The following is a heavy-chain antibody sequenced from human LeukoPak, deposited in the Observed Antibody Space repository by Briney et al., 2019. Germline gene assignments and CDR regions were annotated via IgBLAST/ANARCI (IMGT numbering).Heavy chain of an antibody. CDR2: IKSKTDGGTT. V-gene: IGHV3-15*01. CDR1: GFTFSNAW. D-gene: IGHD5-12*01. J-gene: IGHJ6*02. Sequence: SGGSLRLSCAASGFTFSNAWMSWVRQAPGKGLEWVGRIKSKTDGGTTDYAAPVKGRFTISRDDSKNTLYLQMNSLKTEDTAVYYCTTDHVDIVATIENQENNYFYYYGMDVWGQGTTVTVSS. CDR3: TTDHVDIVATIENQENNYFYYYGMDV.